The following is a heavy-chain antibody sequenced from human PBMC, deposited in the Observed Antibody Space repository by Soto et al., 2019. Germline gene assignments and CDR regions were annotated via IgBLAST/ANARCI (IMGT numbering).Heavy chain of an antibody. V-gene: IGHV1-69*12. CDR3: ARDCRSTSCHKGNWFDP. Sequence: QVQLVQSGAEVKKPGSSVKVSCKASGGTFSSYAISWVRQAPGQGLEWMGGIIPIFGTANYAQKFQGRVTITADESTSTAYMELSSLRSEDTAVYYCARDCRSTSCHKGNWFDPWGQGTLVTVSS. CDR2: IIPIFGTA. D-gene: IGHD2-2*02. J-gene: IGHJ5*02. CDR1: GGTFSSYA.